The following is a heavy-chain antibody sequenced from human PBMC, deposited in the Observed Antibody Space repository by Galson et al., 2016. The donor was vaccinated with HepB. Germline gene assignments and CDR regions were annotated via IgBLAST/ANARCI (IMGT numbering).Heavy chain of an antibody. CDR2: IFNDGRPN. CDR1: GYTFPNNN. J-gene: IGHJ5*02. V-gene: IGHV1-46*01. CDR3: ASEHDHTYWFDP. D-gene: IGHD1-14*01. Sequence: VKVSCKASGYTFPNNNMHWVRQAPGQGLEWMGIIFNDGRPNRYAQKFQGRVTMTRDTSTSSVYMELSSLRSEDTAMYYCASEHDHTYWFDPWGQGTLVTVSS.